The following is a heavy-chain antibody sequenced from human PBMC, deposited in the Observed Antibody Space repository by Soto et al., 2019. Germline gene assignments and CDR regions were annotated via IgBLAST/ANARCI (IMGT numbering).Heavy chain of an antibody. D-gene: IGHD3-3*01. J-gene: IGHJ6*02. V-gene: IGHV4-34*01. CDR3: ARARSLTIFGVVIIKYYYGMDV. CDR2: INHSGST. Sequence: PSETLSLTCAVYGGAFSGYDWSWIRQPPGKGLEWIGEINHSGSTNYNPSLKSRLTISVDTSKNQFSLKLSSVTAADTAVYYCARARSLTIFGVVIIKYYYGMDVWGQGTTVTVSS. CDR1: GGAFSGYD.